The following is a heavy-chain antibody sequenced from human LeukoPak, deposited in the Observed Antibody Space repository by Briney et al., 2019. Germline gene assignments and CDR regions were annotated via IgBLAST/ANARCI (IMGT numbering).Heavy chain of an antibody. Sequence: SETLSLTCTVSGGSITTYYWSWIRQPPGKGLEWIGYVYYSGFTNYNPSLKSRVTISMDTSKNHFSLKLSSVTAADTAVYYCAIAAAGTRGAFDIWGQGTMVTVSS. D-gene: IGHD6-13*01. CDR3: AIAAAGTRGAFDI. J-gene: IGHJ3*02. V-gene: IGHV4-59*08. CDR2: VYYSGFT. CDR1: GGSITTYY.